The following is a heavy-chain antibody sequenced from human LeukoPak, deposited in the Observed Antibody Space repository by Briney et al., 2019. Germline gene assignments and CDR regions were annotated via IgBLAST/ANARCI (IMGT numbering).Heavy chain of an antibody. V-gene: IGHV1-69*05. CDR2: IIPIFGTA. CDR1: GGTFSSYA. Sequence: SVKVSCKASGGTFSSYAISWVRQAPGQGLEWMRGIIPIFGTANYAQKFQGRVTITTDESTSTAYMALSSLRFEDTAVYYCARVWQWLSYPPPHYYYMNVWGKGTTVTVSS. J-gene: IGHJ6*03. D-gene: IGHD6-19*01. CDR3: ARVWQWLSYPPPHYYYMNV.